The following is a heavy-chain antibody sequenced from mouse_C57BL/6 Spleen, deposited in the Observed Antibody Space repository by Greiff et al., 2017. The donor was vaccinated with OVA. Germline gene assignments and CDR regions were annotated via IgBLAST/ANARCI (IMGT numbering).Heavy chain of an antibody. CDR1: GFTFSDYG. CDR2: ISSGSSTI. D-gene: IGHD1-1*01. V-gene: IGHV5-17*01. Sequence: DVQLVESGGGLVKPGGSLKLSCAASGFTFSDYGMHWVRQAPEKGLEWVAYISSGSSTIYYADTVKGRFTISRDNAKNTLFLQMTSLRSEDTAMYYCARGHYYGSSYWYFDVWGTGTTVTVSS. J-gene: IGHJ1*03. CDR3: ARGHYYGSSYWYFDV.